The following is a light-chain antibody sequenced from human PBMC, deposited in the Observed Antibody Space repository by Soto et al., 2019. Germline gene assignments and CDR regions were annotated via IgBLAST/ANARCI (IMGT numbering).Light chain of an antibody. Sequence: QSVLTQPPSASASLGASVTLTCTLSSGDSNYKVDWYQQRPGKGPRFVMRVGTGGIVGSKGDGIPDRFSVLGSGLNRYLTIKNIQEEDESDYHCGAEHGSGSNFVQRVFGGGTKLTVL. CDR3: GAEHGSGSNFVQRV. V-gene: IGLV9-49*01. CDR2: VGTGGIVG. J-gene: IGLJ2*01. CDR1: SGDSNYK.